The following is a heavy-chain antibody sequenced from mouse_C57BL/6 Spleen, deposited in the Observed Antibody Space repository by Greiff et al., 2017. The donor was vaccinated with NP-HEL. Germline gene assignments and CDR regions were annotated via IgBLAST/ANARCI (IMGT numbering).Heavy chain of an antibody. CDR2: INPSNGGT. D-gene: IGHD3-2*02. V-gene: IGHV1-53*01. J-gene: IGHJ2*01. CDR3: CRQLRFYYFDY. Sequence: QVQLQQPGTELVKPGASVKLSCKASGYTFTSYWMHWVKQRPGQGLEWIGNINPSNGGTNYNEKFKSKATLTVDKSSRTAYMQLSSLTSEDSAVYSCCRQLRFYYFDYWGQGTTLTVSS. CDR1: GYTFTSYW.